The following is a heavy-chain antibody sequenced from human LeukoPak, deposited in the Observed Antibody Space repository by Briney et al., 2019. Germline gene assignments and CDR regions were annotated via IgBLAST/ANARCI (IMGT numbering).Heavy chain of an antibody. Sequence: SETLSLTCTVSGDSISGYYWSWIRQPPGKGLEWIGNIYYSGTTNYNPSLKSRVTMSVDTSKNQFSLNLSSVTAADTAFYYCARETTGLARYFDYWGQGTLVTVSS. CDR3: ARETTGLARYFDY. CDR1: GDSISGYY. D-gene: IGHD4-11*01. CDR2: IYYSGTT. J-gene: IGHJ4*02. V-gene: IGHV4-59*12.